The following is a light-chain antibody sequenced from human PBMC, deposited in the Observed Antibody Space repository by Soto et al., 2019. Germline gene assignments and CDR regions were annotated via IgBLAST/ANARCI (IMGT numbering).Light chain of an antibody. CDR3: SSYTSSSTRVV. CDR2: EVS. CDR1: SSDVGGYNY. V-gene: IGLV2-14*01. Sequence: QAVVTQPASVSGSPGQSITISCTGTSSDVGGYNYVSWYQQHPGKAPKPMIYEVSNRPSGVSNRFSGSKSGETASLTISGLQAEDEADYYCSSYTSSSTRVVFGGGTKLTVL. J-gene: IGLJ2*01.